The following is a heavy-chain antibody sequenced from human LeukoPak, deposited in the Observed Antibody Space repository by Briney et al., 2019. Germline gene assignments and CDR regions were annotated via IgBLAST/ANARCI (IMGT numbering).Heavy chain of an antibody. D-gene: IGHD2-21*02. Sequence: SETLSLTCTVSGGSISSYYWSWIRQPPGKGLEWIGYIYYSGSTNYNPSLKSRVTISVDTSKNQFSLKLSSVTAADTAVYYCARGDLPLLSLFDYWGRGTLVTVSS. CDR1: GGSISSYY. CDR3: ARGDLPLLSLFDY. V-gene: IGHV4-59*01. J-gene: IGHJ4*02. CDR2: IYYSGST.